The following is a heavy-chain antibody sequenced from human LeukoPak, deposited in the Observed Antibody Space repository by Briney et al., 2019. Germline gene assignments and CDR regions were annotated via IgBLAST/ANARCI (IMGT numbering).Heavy chain of an antibody. D-gene: IGHD3-3*01. J-gene: IGHJ5*02. V-gene: IGHV1-69*05. CDR1: DGTFSNYA. CDR2: IIPILGSA. CDR3: VRSHYAFWSGFGA. Sequence: GASVKVSCKPSDGTFSNYAISWVRQAPGQGLEWMGGIIPILGSANYAQKFQGRVTIATDASTNTAYMEMSSLRSEDMAVYYCVRSHYAFWSGFGAWGQGTLVTVSS.